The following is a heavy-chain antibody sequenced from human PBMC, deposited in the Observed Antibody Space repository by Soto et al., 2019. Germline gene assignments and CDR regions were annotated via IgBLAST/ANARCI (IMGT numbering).Heavy chain of an antibody. J-gene: IGHJ4*02. CDR3: ARGNVLYCSGGSCYIDY. CDR2: MNPNSGNT. V-gene: IGHV1-8*01. D-gene: IGHD2-15*01. Sequence: EASVKVSCKASGYTFTSYDINWVRQATGQGLEWMGWMNPNSGNTGYAQKFQGRVTMTRNTSISTAYMELSSLRSEDTAVYYCARGNVLYCSGGSCYIDYWGQGTLVTVSS. CDR1: GYTFTSYD.